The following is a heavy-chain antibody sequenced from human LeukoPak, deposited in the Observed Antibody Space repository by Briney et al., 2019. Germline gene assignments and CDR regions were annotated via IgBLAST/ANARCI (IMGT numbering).Heavy chain of an antibody. CDR3: ARRILLDIDYNGLDV. D-gene: IGHD5-12*01. CDR2: IYAGDSDT. V-gene: IGHV5-51*01. CDR1: GYSFSNYW. J-gene: IGHJ6*02. Sequence: GESLKISCKGSGYSFSNYWIGWVRQMPGKGLEWMGMIYAGDSDTRYSPSFQGQVAISVDKSISTAHLQWSSLKASDTALYFCARRILLDIDYNGLDVWGQGTTATVSS.